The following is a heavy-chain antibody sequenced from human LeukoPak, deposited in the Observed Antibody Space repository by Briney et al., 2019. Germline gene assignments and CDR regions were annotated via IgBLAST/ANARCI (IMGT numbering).Heavy chain of an antibody. D-gene: IGHD2-15*01. CDR1: GFTFSSYS. J-gene: IGHJ4*02. CDR3: ARAGYWGSGFDY. CDR2: IGSSSSYI. Sequence: GGSLRLSCAASGFTFSSYSMNWVRQAPGKGLEWVSSIGSSSSYIYYADSVKGRFTISRDNAKNSLYLQMNSLRAEDTAVYYCARAGYWGSGFDYWGQGTLVTVSS. V-gene: IGHV3-21*01.